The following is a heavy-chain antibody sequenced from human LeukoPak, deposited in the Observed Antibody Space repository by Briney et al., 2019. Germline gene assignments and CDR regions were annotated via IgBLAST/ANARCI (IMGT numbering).Heavy chain of an antibody. V-gene: IGHV3-11*01. CDR1: GFTFSDYY. CDR3: AVQEGYSGYDYVTFDY. D-gene: IGHD5-12*01. J-gene: IGHJ4*02. CDR2: ISSSGSTI. Sequence: GGSLRLSCAASGFTFSDYYMSWIRQAPGKGLEWVSYISSSGSTIYYADSVKGRFTISRDNAKNSLYLQMNSLRAEDTAVYYCAVQEGYSGYDYVTFDYWGQGTLVTVSS.